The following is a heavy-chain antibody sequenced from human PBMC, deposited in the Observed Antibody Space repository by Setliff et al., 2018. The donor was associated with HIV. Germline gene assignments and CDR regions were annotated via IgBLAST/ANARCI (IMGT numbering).Heavy chain of an antibody. Sequence: GESLKISCAASGFIFSAYWMNWVRQAPGKGLEWVANIKQDGSKKYYVDSVKGRFTISRDNAKNSLYLQMSSQRAEDTAVYYCARDWEEYSSHSGAFDIWGQGTTVTVSS. CDR1: GFIFSAYW. CDR3: ARDWEEYSSHSGAFDI. CDR2: IKQDGSKK. D-gene: IGHD6-13*01. J-gene: IGHJ3*02. V-gene: IGHV3-7*01.